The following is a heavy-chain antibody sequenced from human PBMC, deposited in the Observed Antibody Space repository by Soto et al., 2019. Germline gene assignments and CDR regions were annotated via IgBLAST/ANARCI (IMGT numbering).Heavy chain of an antibody. D-gene: IGHD5-18*01. J-gene: IGHJ4*02. CDR2: ISGSGGST. CDR1: GFTFSSYA. CDR3: AKDTFLVDTTNIFDY. V-gene: IGHV3-23*01. Sequence: PGGSLRLSCAASGFTFSSYAMSWVRQAPGKGLEWVSAISGSGGSTYYADSVKGRFTISRDNSKNTLYLQMNSLRAEDTAAYYCAKDTFLVDTTNIFDYRAQRTPVTVSS.